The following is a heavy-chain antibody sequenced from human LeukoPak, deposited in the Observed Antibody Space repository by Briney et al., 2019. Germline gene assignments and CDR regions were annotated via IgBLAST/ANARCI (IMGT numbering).Heavy chain of an antibody. D-gene: IGHD6-19*01. Sequence: GGSLRLSCAASGFTLSSYAMSWVRQAPGKGLEWVAVISYDGRNKYYADSVKGRFTISRDNSKNTLCLQMDSLRTEDTAVYYCAKDPVAVAGTANYFQHWGQGTQVTVSS. J-gene: IGHJ1*01. CDR3: AKDPVAVAGTANYFQH. CDR1: GFTLSSYA. V-gene: IGHV3-30*18. CDR2: ISYDGRNK.